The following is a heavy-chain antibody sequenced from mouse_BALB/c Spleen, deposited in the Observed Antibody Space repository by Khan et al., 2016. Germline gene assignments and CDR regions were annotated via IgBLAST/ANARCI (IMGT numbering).Heavy chain of an antibody. CDR1: GFTFNTYA. CDR3: VREGYAMDY. J-gene: IGHJ4*01. Sequence: EVQLVESGGGLVQPKGSLKLSCAASGFTFNTYAMHWVCQAPGKGLEWVARIRSKSNNYATYYADSVKDRLHISRDDSQSMLYLQMNNLKTEDTAMYYCVREGYAMDYWGQGTSVTVSA. CDR2: IRSKSNNYAT. V-gene: IGHV10-3*03.